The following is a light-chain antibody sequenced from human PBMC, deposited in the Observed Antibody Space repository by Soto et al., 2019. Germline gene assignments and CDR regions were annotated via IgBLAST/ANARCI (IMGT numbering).Light chain of an antibody. CDR1: QSVSNNY. CDR2: GAS. CDR3: QQYGSSGT. V-gene: IGKV3-20*01. J-gene: IGKJ1*01. Sequence: EIVLTQSPATLSFSPGGRAPLPCRASQSVSNNYLAWYQQNPGQAPRLLIYGASNRATGIPDRFSGSGSGTDFTLTISRLEPEDFAVYYCQQYGSSGTFGQGTKVDIK.